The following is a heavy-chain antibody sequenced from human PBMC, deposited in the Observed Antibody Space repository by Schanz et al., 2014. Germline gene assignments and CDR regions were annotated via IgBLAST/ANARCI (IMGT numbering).Heavy chain of an antibody. CDR1: GFTVSSIY. J-gene: IGHJ6*02. D-gene: IGHD6-13*01. V-gene: IGHV3-30*03. CDR3: ARDRQQLVGRIGYYYGMDV. CDR2: ISYDGSHK. Sequence: VQLVESGGGLIQPGGSLRLSCAASGFTVSSIYMNWVRQAPGKGLEWVAVISYDGSHKDYADSVKGRFTISRDNSKNTLYLQMNSLRAEDTAVYYCARDRQQLVGRIGYYYGMDVWGQGTTVTVSS.